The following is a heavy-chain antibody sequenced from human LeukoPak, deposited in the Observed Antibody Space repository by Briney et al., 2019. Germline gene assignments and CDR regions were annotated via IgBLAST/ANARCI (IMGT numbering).Heavy chain of an antibody. J-gene: IGHJ6*03. V-gene: IGHV1-18*01. CDR1: GYTFTSHG. CDR2: ISAYNGNT. Sequence: ASVKVSCKASGYTFTSHGISWVRQAPGQGLEWMGWISAYNGNTNYAQKLQGRVTMTTDTSTSTAYMELRSLRSDDTAVYYCARDGGEERATITDYYYMDVWGKGTTVTVSS. D-gene: IGHD5-24*01. CDR3: ARDGGEERATITDYYYMDV.